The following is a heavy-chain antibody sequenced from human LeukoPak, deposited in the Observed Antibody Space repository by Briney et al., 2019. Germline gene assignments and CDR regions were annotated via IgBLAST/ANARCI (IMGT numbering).Heavy chain of an antibody. V-gene: IGHV3-23*01. D-gene: IGHD3-10*01. J-gene: IGHJ4*02. Sequence: GGSLRLSCAASGFTFSIYGMSWVRQAPGKGLEGVSSISGSGGTTYYADSVKGLFTLSRDNSKHKLYLQMNSLRAEDTAVYYCAKGSRSLRFGEAGDYWGQGTLVTVSS. CDR3: AKGSRSLRFGEAGDY. CDR1: GFTFSIYG. CDR2: ISGSGGTT.